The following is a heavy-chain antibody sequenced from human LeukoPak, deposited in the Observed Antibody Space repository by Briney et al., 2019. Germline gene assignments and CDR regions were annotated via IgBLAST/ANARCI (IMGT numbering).Heavy chain of an antibody. CDR1: GFTFRSHA. V-gene: IGHV3-7*01. J-gene: IGHJ4*02. CDR2: IKQDGSEK. Sequence: GGSLRLSCAATGFTFRSHAMNWVRQAPGKGLEWVANIKQDGSEKYYVDSVKGRFTISRDNAKNTVYLQMNSLRAEDTAVYYCGNHDYSDYYGGQGTLVTVSA. CDR3: GNHDYSDYY. D-gene: IGHD4-11*01.